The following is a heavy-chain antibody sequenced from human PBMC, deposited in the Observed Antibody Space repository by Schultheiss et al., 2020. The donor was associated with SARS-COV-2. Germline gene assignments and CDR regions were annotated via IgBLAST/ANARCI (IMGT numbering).Heavy chain of an antibody. CDR3: ARAYCGGDCYLDY. CDR1: GGSISSGGYY. V-gene: IGHV4-31*01. Sequence: SETLSLTCTVSGGSISSGGYYWSWIRQHPGKGLEWIGYIYYSGSTYYNPSLKSLVTISVDTSKNQFSLKLSSVTAADTAVYYCARAYCGGDCYLDYWGQGTLVTVSS. D-gene: IGHD2-21*02. J-gene: IGHJ4*02. CDR2: IYYSGST.